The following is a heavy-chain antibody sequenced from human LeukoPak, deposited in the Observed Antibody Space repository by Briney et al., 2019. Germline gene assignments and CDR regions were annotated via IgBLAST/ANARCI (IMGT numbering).Heavy chain of an antibody. CDR1: GFTFIDYY. D-gene: IGHD4-17*01. J-gene: IGHJ4*02. Sequence: GGSLILSCAASGFTFIDYYMSWIRQAPGKGLEWVAYISSSGASISYADAVKGRFTISRDNTKKSLYLQMNSLRVEDTAIYYCVRDHDYGDYDYWGQGIVVTVSS. CDR3: VRDHDYGDYDY. CDR2: ISSSGASI. V-gene: IGHV3-11*04.